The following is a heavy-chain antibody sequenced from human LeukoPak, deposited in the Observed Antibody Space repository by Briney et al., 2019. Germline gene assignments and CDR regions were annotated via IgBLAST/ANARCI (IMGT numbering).Heavy chain of an antibody. Sequence: GGSLRLSCAASGFTLSSYEMNWVRQAPGKGLEWVSYITGSSSAIYYAYSVKGRFTISRDNGKNSLFLQMNGLNDEDTAVYYCARDFDGDSSTDNWGQGTLVTVSS. CDR2: ITGSSSAI. D-gene: IGHD4-17*01. V-gene: IGHV3-48*02. CDR3: ARDFDGDSSTDN. CDR1: GFTLSSYE. J-gene: IGHJ4*02.